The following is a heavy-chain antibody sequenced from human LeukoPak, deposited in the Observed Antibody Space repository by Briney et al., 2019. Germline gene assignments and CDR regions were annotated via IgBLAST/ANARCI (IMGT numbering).Heavy chain of an antibody. Sequence: HPGGSRRLSCAASGFTFDDYTMHWVRQAPGKGLEWVSLISWDGGSTYYADSVKGRFTISRDNSKNSLYLQMNSLRTEDTALYYCAKDMGGSGAFDIWGQGAMVTVSS. CDR1: GFTFDDYT. CDR3: AKDMGGSGAFDI. D-gene: IGHD3-16*01. V-gene: IGHV3-43*01. CDR2: ISWDGGST. J-gene: IGHJ3*02.